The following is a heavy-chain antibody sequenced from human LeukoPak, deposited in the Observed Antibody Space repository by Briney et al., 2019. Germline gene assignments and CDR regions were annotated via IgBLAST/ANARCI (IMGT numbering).Heavy chain of an antibody. Sequence: PSETLSLTCTVSSGSISSGGYYWSWIRQHPGKGLEWIGYIYYSGSTYYNPSLKSRVTISVDTSKNQFSLKLSSVTAADTAVYYCAREVIFGVVMRFDPWGQGTLVTVSS. CDR1: SGSISSGGYY. J-gene: IGHJ5*02. CDR3: AREVIFGVVMRFDP. CDR2: IYYSGST. D-gene: IGHD3-3*01. V-gene: IGHV4-31*03.